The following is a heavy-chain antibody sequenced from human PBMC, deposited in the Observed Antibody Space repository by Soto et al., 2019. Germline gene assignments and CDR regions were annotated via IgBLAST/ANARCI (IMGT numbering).Heavy chain of an antibody. J-gene: IGHJ3*02. D-gene: IGHD6-25*01. CDR2: VDVGGGST. CDR1: GFTFSTHA. Sequence: EVQLLESGGGLVQPGGSLRLSCAASGFTFSTHAMIWVRQAPGKWLNWVSTVDVGGGSTYYTDSVKGRFTVSRDNSKNTVYLQLNTLRAEDTAIYFCARDSGPAGGGACDIWGQGTMVTVSS. CDR3: ARDSGPAGGGACDI. V-gene: IGHV3-23*01.